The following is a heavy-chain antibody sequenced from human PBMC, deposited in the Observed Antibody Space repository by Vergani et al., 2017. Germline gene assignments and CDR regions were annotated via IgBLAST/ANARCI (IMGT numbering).Heavy chain of an antibody. Sequence: EVQLVESGGGLVKRGGSLRLSCAASGFTFSSYSMNWVRQAPGKGLEWVSSISSSSSYIHYSDSLKGRFTISRDNAKSSLYLQMNSLRAEDTGVYYCARRGGLQLWSNWYFDLWGRGTLVTVSS. D-gene: IGHD5-18*01. CDR2: ISSSSSYI. V-gene: IGHV3-21*01. CDR1: GFTFSSYS. J-gene: IGHJ2*01. CDR3: ARRGGLQLWSNWYFDL.